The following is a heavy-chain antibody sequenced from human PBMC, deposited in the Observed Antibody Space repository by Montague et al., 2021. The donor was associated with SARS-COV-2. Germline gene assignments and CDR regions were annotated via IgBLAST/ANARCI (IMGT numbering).Heavy chain of an antibody. D-gene: IGHD3-10*01. Sequence: SETPSLTCAVHGTSFSGYYWNWIRQPPGKGLEWIGEINHGGSTKYSPSLKSRLTISADTSKNQFSLKLTSVAAADTAVYYCARLRDGVVPSPILGVGPYYSYYYMDVWGRGTTVTVSS. J-gene: IGHJ6*03. V-gene: IGHV4-34*01. CDR3: ARLRDGVVPSPILGVGPYYSYYYMDV. CDR2: INHGGST. CDR1: GTSFSGYY.